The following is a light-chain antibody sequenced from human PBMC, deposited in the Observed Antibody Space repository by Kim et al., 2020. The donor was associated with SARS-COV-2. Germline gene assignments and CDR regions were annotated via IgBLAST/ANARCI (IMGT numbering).Light chain of an antibody. CDR3: NSRDSRGDHFV. CDR2: GKN. J-gene: IGLJ3*02. Sequence: SSELTQDPAVSVALGQTVRITCQGDSLRNYYATWYQQKPGQAPILVIYGKNNRPSGIPDRFSGSSSGNTASLTITGAQAEDEADYYCNSRDSRGDHFVFGGGTKLTVL. V-gene: IGLV3-19*01. CDR1: SLRNYY.